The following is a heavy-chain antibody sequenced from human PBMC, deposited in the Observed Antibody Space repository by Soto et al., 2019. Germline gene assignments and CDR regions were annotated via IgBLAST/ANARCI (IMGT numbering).Heavy chain of an antibody. CDR1: GYTFTSYD. J-gene: IGHJ1*01. V-gene: IGHV1-8*01. CDR2: MNPNSGNT. Sequence: GASVKVSCKASGYTFTSYDINWVRQATGQGLEWMGWMNPNSGNTGYAQKLQGRVTMTTDTSTSTAYMELRSLRSDDTAVYYCARDHPYYYDSSGYFGPLWHWGQGTLVTVSS. CDR3: ARDHPYYYDSSGYFGPLWH. D-gene: IGHD3-22*01.